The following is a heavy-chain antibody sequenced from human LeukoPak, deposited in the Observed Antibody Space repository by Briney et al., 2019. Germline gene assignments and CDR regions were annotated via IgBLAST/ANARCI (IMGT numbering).Heavy chain of an antibody. CDR3: ARGDPHADL. CDR2: ITISGHTK. J-gene: IGHJ5*02. Sequence: GGSLRLSCAASGIDLSTYEMNWVRQAPGKGLEWIADITISGHTKNYADSVKGRFTISRDNARTSLYLQMNSLRVEDTGVYYCARGDPHADLWGQGTLVTVSS. CDR1: GIDLSTYE. V-gene: IGHV3-48*03.